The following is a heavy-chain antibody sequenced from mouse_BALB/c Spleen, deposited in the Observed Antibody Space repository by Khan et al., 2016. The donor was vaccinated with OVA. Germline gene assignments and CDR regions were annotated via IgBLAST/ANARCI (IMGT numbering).Heavy chain of an antibody. V-gene: IGHV2-2*02. CDR1: GFSLTNYS. CDR2: IWSAGST. CDR3: ARRGYDYGRGAWFAY. J-gene: IGHJ3*01. Sequence: VQLQESGPGLVQPSQSLSITCTVSGFSLTNYSVHWVRQSPGKGLEWLGVIWSAGSTAYNAAFISRLSISKDNSRSQVFFKMNSLQPNDTAIYYCARRGYDYGRGAWFAYWGQGTLVTVSA. D-gene: IGHD2-4*01.